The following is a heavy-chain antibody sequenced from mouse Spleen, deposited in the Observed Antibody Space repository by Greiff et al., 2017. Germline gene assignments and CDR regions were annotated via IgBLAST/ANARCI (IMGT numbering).Heavy chain of an antibody. V-gene: IGHV3-2*02. J-gene: IGHJ1*01. D-gene: IGHD2-4*01. CDR3: ARRYDYPYWYFDV. CDR1: GYSITSDYA. CDR2: ICYSGST. Sequence: EVQGVESGPGLVKPSQSLSLTCTVTGYSITSDYAWNWIRQFPGNKLEWMGYICYSGSTSYNPSLKSRISITRDTSKNQFFLQLNSVTTEDTATYYCARRYDYPYWYFDVWGAGTTVTVSS.